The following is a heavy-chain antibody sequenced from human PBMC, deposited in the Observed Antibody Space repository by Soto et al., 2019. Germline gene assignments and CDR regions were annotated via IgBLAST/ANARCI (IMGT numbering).Heavy chain of an antibody. Sequence: SETLSLTCTVSGGPVINGDSYLNWIRQHPEKGLEWMGYINYRGTTNYNAALKSRILISVDTSKNQFSLRLTSVTAADTAVYYCARDAPGAAPYWGQETLVTVSS. CDR2: INYRGTT. CDR3: ARDAPGAAPY. V-gene: IGHV4-31*03. CDR1: GGPVINGDSY. D-gene: IGHD6-13*01. J-gene: IGHJ4*02.